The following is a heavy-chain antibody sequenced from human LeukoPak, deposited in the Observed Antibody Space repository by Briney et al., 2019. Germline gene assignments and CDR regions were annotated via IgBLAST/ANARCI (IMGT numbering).Heavy chain of an antibody. D-gene: IGHD3-22*01. Sequence: PSETLSLTCAVYGGSFSGYYWSWIRQPPGKGLEWIGEINHSGSTNYNPSLKSRVTISVDTSKNQFSLKLSSVTAADTAVYYCARTYYYDSSGYYYEDYWGQGTLVRLL. CDR1: GGSFSGYY. CDR2: INHSGST. V-gene: IGHV4-34*01. J-gene: IGHJ4*02. CDR3: ARTYYYDSSGYYYEDY.